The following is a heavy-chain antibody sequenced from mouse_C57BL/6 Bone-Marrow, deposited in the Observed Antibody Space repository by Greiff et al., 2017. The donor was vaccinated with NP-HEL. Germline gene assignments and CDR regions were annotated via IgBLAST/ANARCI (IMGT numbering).Heavy chain of an antibody. Sequence: EVQLQQSGPELVKPGASVKIPCKASGYTFTDYNMDWVKQSHGKSLEWIGDINPNNGGTIYNQKFKGKATLTVDKSSSTAYMELRSLTSEDTAVYYCARSVRYDYGSSPYYFDDWGQGTTLTVSS. CDR2: INPNNGGT. CDR1: GYTFTDYN. J-gene: IGHJ2*01. V-gene: IGHV1-18*01. D-gene: IGHD1-1*01. CDR3: ARSVRYDYGSSPYYFDD.